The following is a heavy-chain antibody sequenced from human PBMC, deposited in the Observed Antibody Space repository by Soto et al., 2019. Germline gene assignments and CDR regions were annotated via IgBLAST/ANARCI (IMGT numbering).Heavy chain of an antibody. CDR3: ARSLGGYSGYDSVSFDY. V-gene: IGHV4-4*02. CDR2: IYHSGST. CDR1: GGSISSSNW. J-gene: IGHJ4*02. Sequence: SETLSLTCAVSGGSISSSNWWSWVRQPPGKGLEWIGEIYHSGSTNYNPSLKSRVTISVDKSKNQFSLKLSSVTAADTAVYYCARSLGGYSGYDSVSFDYWGQGTLVTVSS. D-gene: IGHD5-12*01.